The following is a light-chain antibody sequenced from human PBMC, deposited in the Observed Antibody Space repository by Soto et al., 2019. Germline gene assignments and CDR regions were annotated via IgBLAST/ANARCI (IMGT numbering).Light chain of an antibody. CDR2: KVS. Sequence: DVVITQSPLSLPFTLSHPSSISCGHNQSLVHSDGIAYFSWFQQRPGRSPRRLIYKVSNRDSGVPARFSGSGSGTDFALKISRVEAEDVGVYYCMQGTHWPITFGQGTRLEIK. J-gene: IGKJ5*01. CDR3: MQGTHWPIT. CDR1: QSLVHSDGIAY. V-gene: IGKV2-30*02.